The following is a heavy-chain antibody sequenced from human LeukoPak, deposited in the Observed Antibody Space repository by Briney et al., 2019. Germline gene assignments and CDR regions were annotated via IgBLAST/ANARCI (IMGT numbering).Heavy chain of an antibody. CDR3: ARDLDY. CDR2: ISASSSYT. Sequence: AGGSLRLSCVVSGIPFSDYYMNWIRQTPGKGLEWISYISASSSYTDYADSVKGRFTISRDNAKNSLCLQMNSLRDDDTAVYYCARDLDYWGQGTLVTVSS. J-gene: IGHJ4*02. V-gene: IGHV3-11*06. CDR1: GIPFSDYY.